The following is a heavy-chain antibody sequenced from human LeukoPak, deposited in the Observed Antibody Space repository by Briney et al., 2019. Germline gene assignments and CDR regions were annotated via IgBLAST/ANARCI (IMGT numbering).Heavy chain of an antibody. Sequence: SGGSLRLSCAASGFTFSRYWMHWVRQAPGKGLVWVSRINTDGSTTSYADSVRGRFTISRDSAKNTLYLQMNNLRAEDTAVYYCTRDRFYAMDAWGQGTTVTVSS. CDR1: GFTFSRYW. CDR3: TRDRFYAMDA. CDR2: INTDGSTT. J-gene: IGHJ6*02. V-gene: IGHV3-74*01.